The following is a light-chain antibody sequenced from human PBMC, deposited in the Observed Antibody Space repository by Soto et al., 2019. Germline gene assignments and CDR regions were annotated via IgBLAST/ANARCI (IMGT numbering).Light chain of an antibody. J-gene: IGKJ2*01. V-gene: IGKV3-11*01. CDR2: DAS. CDR1: QSIITY. CDR3: QQRSNRPMYT. Sequence: EIVLTQSPATLSLSPGERATLSCRSSQSIITYLAWYQQKPGKPPRLPIYDASNRATGIPARSRASGSGTEFTLTISSLEPEDFAVYYCQQRSNRPMYTFGQGTKVDIK.